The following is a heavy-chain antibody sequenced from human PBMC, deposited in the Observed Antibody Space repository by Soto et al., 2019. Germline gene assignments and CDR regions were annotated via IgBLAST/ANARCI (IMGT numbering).Heavy chain of an antibody. CDR2: TSTYNGNT. CDR3: AREYCTSARCYLPDY. V-gene: IGHV1-18*01. Sequence: QVQLVQSGAEVKKPGASVKVSCQASGYTFTTYGISWVRQAPGQGLEWMGWTSTYNGNTNYAQKVQGRVTLTTERSTTTAYMELRSLRSDDTAVYSCAREYCTSARCYLPDYWGQGTLVTVSS. D-gene: IGHD2-2*01. CDR1: GYTFTTYG. J-gene: IGHJ4*02.